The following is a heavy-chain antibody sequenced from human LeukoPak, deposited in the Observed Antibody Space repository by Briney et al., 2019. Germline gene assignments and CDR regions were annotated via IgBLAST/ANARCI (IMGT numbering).Heavy chain of an antibody. J-gene: IGHJ4*02. CDR1: GGSVSSGSYY. D-gene: IGHD6-19*01. CDR3: ARGSAEVAGTIEY. CDR2: IRYSGST. Sequence: SETLSLTCTVSGGSVSSGSYYWSWIRQPPGRGLEWIGYIRYSGSTNYNPSLKNRVTISVDTSKNQFSLKLTSVTAADTAVYYCARGSAEVAGTIEYWGQGTLVTVSS. V-gene: IGHV4-61*01.